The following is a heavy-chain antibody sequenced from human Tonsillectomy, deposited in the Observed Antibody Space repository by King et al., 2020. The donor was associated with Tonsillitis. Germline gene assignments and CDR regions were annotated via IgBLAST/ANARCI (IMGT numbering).Heavy chain of an antibody. Sequence: VQLVESGGGVVQPGRSPRLSCAASGFTFSSYGMHWVRQAPGKGLEWVAVISYDGSNKYYADSVKGRFTISRDNSKNTLYLQMNSLRAEDTAVYYCAKSAAAENFDYWGQGTLVTVSS. J-gene: IGHJ4*02. D-gene: IGHD6-13*01. CDR2: ISYDGSNK. CDR1: GFTFSSYG. V-gene: IGHV3-30*18. CDR3: AKSAAAENFDY.